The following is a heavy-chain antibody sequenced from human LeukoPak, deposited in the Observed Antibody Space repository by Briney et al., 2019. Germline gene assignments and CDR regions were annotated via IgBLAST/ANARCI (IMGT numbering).Heavy chain of an antibody. D-gene: IGHD4-17*01. CDR3: ARDPGGTRDYGDYDGAFDI. CDR2: ISSSSSTI. CDR1: GFTFSSYS. V-gene: IGHV3-48*01. J-gene: IGHJ3*02. Sequence: PGGSLRLSCAASGFTFSSYSMNWVRQAPGKGLEWVSYISSSSSTIYYADSVKGRFTISRDNAKNSLYLQMNSLRAEDTAVYYCARDPGGTRDYGDYDGAFDIWGPGTMVTVSS.